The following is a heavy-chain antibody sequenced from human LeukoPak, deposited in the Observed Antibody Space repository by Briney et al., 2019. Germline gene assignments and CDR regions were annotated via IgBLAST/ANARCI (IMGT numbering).Heavy chain of an antibody. D-gene: IGHD2/OR15-2a*01. CDR1: GGTFSSYA. CDR2: IIPVFGTA. CDR3: ASRLVPSYYAENGGNFDY. J-gene: IGHJ4*02. Sequence: SVKVSCKASGGTFSSYAISWVRQAPGQGLEWMGGIIPVFGTANYAQKFQGRVTITTDESTSTAYMELSSLRSEDTAVYYCASRLVPSYYAENGGNFDYWGQGTLVTVSS. V-gene: IGHV1-69*05.